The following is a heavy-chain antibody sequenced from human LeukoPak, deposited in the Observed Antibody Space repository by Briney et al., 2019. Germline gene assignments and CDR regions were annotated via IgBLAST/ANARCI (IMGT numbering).Heavy chain of an antibody. J-gene: IGHJ6*02. V-gene: IGHV6-1*01. CDR1: GDSVSSNSAA. CDR2: TYYRSKWYN. Sequence: SQTLSLTCAISGDSVSSNSAAWNWIRQSPSRGLEWLGRTYYRSKWYNDYAVSVKSRITINPDTSKNQFSLQLNSVTPEDTAVYCCARGPLDWNDRSHYYYYGMDVWGQGTTVTVSS. CDR3: ARGPLDWNDRSHYYYYGMDV. D-gene: IGHD1-1*01.